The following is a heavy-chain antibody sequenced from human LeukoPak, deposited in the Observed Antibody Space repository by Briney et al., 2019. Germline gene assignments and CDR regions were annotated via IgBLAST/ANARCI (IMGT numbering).Heavy chain of an antibody. V-gene: IGHV3-33*01. CDR1: LFALNTYA. J-gene: IGHJ4*02. Sequence: VRALRLSRAASLFALNTYAMHWVRQAPGQGLECVALIWHDGSHIFYSNSVRGQFTISRDNSKNTVSLQMNNLRPEDTAVYYCAREIFGSGSYTDFWGQGTLVTVSS. D-gene: IGHD3-10*01. CDR2: IWHDGSHI. CDR3: AREIFGSGSYTDF.